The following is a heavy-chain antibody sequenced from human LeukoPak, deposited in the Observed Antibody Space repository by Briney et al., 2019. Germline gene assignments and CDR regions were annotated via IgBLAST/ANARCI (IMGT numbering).Heavy chain of an antibody. V-gene: IGHV1-69*06. CDR3: ARGTYYYDGSGYYLGYYYYYYMDV. J-gene: IGHJ6*03. CDR1: GGTFSSYA. Sequence: GASVKVSCKASGGTFSSYAISWVRQAPGQGLEWMGGIIPIFGTANYAQKFQGRVTITADKSTSTAYMELSSLRSEDTAVYYCARGTYYYDGSGYYLGYYYYYYMDVWGKGTTVTVSS. D-gene: IGHD3-22*01. CDR2: IIPIFGTA.